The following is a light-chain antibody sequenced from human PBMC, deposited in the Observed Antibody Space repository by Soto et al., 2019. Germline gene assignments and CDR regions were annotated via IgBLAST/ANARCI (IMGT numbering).Light chain of an antibody. CDR2: EGS. Sequence: QSALTQPASVSGSPGQSITISCTGTSSDVGSYNLVSWYQQHPGKAPKLMIYEGSKRPSGVSNRFSGSKSGNTASLTISGLQAEDEADYYCCSYAGSSTWVFGGGTQ. J-gene: IGLJ3*02. CDR3: CSYAGSSTWV. CDR1: SSDVGSYNL. V-gene: IGLV2-23*01.